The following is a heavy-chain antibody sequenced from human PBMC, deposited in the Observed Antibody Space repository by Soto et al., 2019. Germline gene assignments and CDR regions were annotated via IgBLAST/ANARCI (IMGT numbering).Heavy chain of an antibody. V-gene: IGHV3-66*01. D-gene: IGHD3-22*01. CDR3: ARELRLGTYYYFAFDI. CDR1: GITVSSNY. CDR2: INRGGST. J-gene: IGHJ3*02. Sequence: EVQLVESGGGLVQPGGSLRLSCAASGITVSSNYMSWVRQAPGKGLEWVSVINRGGSTYYAGSVKGRFTISRDNSQNTLYLQMNSPRAEDTAVYDCARELRLGTYYYFAFDIWGQGTMVTVSS.